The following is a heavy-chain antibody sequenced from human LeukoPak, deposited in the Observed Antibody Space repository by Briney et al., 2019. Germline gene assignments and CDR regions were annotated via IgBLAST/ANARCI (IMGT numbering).Heavy chain of an antibody. CDR2: INLNGNEK. J-gene: IGHJ6*02. Sequence: RGSLRLSCAASGFTFSSSWMGWVRQAPGKGLEWVANINLNGNEKYYVDSVKGRFTISRDNAKNSLYLQMDSLRAEDTAMYFCARVHSGITYRPGRTETAYFGMDVWGQGTTVTVSS. D-gene: IGHD1-1*01. CDR3: ARVHSGITYRPGRTETAYFGMDV. CDR1: GFTFSSSW. V-gene: IGHV3-7*03.